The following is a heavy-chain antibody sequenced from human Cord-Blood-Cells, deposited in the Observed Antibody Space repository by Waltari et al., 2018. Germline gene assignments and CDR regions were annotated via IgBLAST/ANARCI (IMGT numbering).Heavy chain of an antibody. CDR2: IWYDGSNK. D-gene: IGHD1-26*01. CDR3: ARDPRLGSYYYYYYGMDV. J-gene: IGHJ6*02. Sequence: QVQLVESGGGVVQPGRSLRLSCAASGFTFSSYGIHWVRQAPGKGLEWVAVIWYDGSNKYYADSVKGRFTISRDNSKNTLYLQMNSLRAEDTAVYYCARDPRLGSYYYYYYGMDVWGQGTTVTVSS. V-gene: IGHV3-33*01. CDR1: GFTFSSYG.